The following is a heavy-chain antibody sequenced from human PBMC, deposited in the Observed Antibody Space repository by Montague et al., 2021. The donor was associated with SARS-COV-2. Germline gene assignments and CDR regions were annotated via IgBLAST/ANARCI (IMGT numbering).Heavy chain of an antibody. CDR1: GGSFSGHS. J-gene: IGHJ4*02. CDR3: ARGLTDVTVILVFVGASLYFDS. CDR2: INHSGGT. D-gene: IGHD3-22*01. V-gene: IGHV4-34*01. Sequence: SETLSLTCAVYGGSFSGHSWTWIRKPPGKGLEWIGEINHSGGTNYNPSLKSRVTILVDTSKNQFSLKLSSLTAADTAVYYCARGLTDVTVILVFVGASLYFDSWGQGALVTVSS.